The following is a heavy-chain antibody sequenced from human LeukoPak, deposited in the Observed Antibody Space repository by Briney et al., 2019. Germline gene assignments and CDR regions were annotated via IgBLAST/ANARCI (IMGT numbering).Heavy chain of an antibody. Sequence: GASVKVSCKASGYTFTGYYMHWVRQAPGQGLEWMGWINPNSGGTNYAQKFQGRVTMTRDTSISTAYMELSRLRSDDTAAYYCARDPIAVAGTRWGFDYWGQGTLVTVSS. CDR2: INPNSGGT. V-gene: IGHV1-2*02. D-gene: IGHD6-19*01. CDR3: ARDPIAVAGTRWGFDY. CDR1: GYTFTGYY. J-gene: IGHJ4*02.